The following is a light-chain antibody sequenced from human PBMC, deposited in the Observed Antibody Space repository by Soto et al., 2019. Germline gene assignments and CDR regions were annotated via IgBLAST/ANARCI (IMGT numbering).Light chain of an antibody. CDR3: SSYTSSSIYV. V-gene: IGLV2-18*02. CDR1: SSDVGSYNR. Sequence: LNHAPSVYGSPGQPGPIICTGTSSDVGSYNRVSWYQQPPGTAPKLMIYEVSNRPSGVPDRFSGSKSGNTASLTISGLQAEDEADYYCSSYTSSSIYVFGTGTKVTVL. J-gene: IGLJ1*01. CDR2: EVS.